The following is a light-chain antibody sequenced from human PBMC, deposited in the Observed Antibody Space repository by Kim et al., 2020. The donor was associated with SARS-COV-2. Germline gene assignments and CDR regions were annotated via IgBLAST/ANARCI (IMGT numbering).Light chain of an antibody. V-gene: IGKV3-11*01. CDR2: EVS. J-gene: IGKJ4*01. Sequence: LSQGERDTLSCWASQSVNTDLAWYQHKPGQTPRLLIYEVSKRATGTPARFIGSGFGTDFTLTISSLEPEDFAVYYCHHADSWPLSFGGGTKVDIK. CDR3: HHADSWPLS. CDR1: QSVNTD.